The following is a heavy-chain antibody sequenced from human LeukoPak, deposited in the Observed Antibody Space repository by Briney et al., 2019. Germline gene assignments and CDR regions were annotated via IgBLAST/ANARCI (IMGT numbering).Heavy chain of an antibody. J-gene: IGHJ4*02. V-gene: IGHV1-2*02. CDR3: GTLLSNGPFDY. CDR1: GYTFTGYY. CDR2: IYPNSGAT. Sequence: ASVKVSCKASGYTFTGYYMHWVRQARGQGLEWMGYIYPNSGATKYAQKFQGRVTMTRDTSISTAYMELSRLRSDDTAVYYCGTLLSNGPFDYWGQGSLVTVSS.